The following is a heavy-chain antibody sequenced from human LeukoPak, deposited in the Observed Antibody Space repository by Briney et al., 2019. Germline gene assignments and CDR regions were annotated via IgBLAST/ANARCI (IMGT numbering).Heavy chain of an antibody. CDR1: GYTFTSYD. CDR3: ARVKSRMAEDPDAFDI. J-gene: IGHJ3*02. V-gene: IGHV1-8*01. CDR2: MNPNSGNT. Sequence: ASVKVSCKASGYTFTSYDINWVRQATGQGLEWMGWMNPNSGNTGYAQKFQGRVTMTGNTSISTAYMELSSLRSEDTAVYYCARVKSRMAEDPDAFDIWGQGTMVTVSS. D-gene: IGHD5-24*01.